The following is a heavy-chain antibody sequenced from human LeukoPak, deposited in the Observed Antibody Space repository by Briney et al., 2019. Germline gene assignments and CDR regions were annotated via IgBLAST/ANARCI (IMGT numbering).Heavy chain of an antibody. CDR3: ARVTAYYYGSGSHLVLDY. Sequence: PSGTLSLTCTVSGGSISSSSYYWGWIRQPPGKGLEWIGRIYYSGSTYYNPSLKSRVTISVDTSKNQFSLKLSSVTAADTAVYYCARVTAYYYGSGSHLVLDYWGQGTLVTVSS. D-gene: IGHD3-10*01. CDR1: GGSISSSSYY. CDR2: IYYSGST. J-gene: IGHJ4*02. V-gene: IGHV4-39*01.